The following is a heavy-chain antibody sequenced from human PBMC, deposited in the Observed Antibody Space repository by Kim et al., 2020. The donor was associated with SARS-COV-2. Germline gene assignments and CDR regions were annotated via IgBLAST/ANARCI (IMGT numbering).Heavy chain of an antibody. D-gene: IGHD3-22*01. CDR2: ISYDGSNK. J-gene: IGHJ4*02. V-gene: IGHV3-30*18. Sequence: GGSLRLSCAASGFTFSSYGMHWVRQAPGKGLEWVAVISYDGSNKYYADSVKGRFTISRDNSKNTLYLQMNSLRAEDTAVYYCAKGGITMIVVVGAPLDYFDYWGQGTLVTVSS. CDR1: GFTFSSYG. CDR3: AKGGITMIVVVGAPLDYFDY.